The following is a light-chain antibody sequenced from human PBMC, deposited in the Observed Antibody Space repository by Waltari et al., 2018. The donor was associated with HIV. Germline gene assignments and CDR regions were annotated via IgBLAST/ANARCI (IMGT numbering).Light chain of an antibody. J-gene: IGLJ2*01. CDR2: GRN. Sequence: SSELTQDPSVSVALGQTVRITCQGDSLRSYYATWYQQQSGQAPVVVFFGRNNRPSGIPHRFSASSSGNTASLTITGAQAEDEADYYCHSRDSSGYHVVFGGGTKVTVL. CDR1: SLRSYY. CDR3: HSRDSSGYHVV. V-gene: IGLV3-19*01.